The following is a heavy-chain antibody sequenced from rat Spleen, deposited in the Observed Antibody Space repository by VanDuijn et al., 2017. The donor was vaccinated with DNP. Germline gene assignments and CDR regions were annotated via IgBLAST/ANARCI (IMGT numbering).Heavy chain of an antibody. V-gene: IGHV5-19*01. J-gene: IGHJ4*01. CDR2: ISPSGDNT. Sequence: EVQVVESGGGLVQPGRSLKLSCAASGLTFSKYGMHWIRQAPTKGLEWVASISPSGDNTYYRDFVKGRFTISRDNAKSSLFLQMDSLRSEDTATYYCTTLITFMSGWSQGTSVTVSS. CDR1: GLTFSKYG. CDR3: TTLITFMSG. D-gene: IGHD1-1*01.